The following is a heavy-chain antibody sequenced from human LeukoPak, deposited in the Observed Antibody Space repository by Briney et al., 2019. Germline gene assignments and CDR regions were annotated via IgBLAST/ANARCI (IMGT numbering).Heavy chain of an antibody. CDR3: ARRDGPIDY. D-gene: IGHD5-24*01. Sequence: GGSLTLSCAASGFTFSTYWMSWVRQAPPKGLEWVANINKKGNEKYYVDSVKGRFTIPRDNAKNSLYLQMNSLRAEDTAVYYCARRDGPIDYWGQGTLVTVSS. V-gene: IGHV3-7*05. CDR2: INKKGNEK. CDR1: GFTFSTYW. J-gene: IGHJ4*02.